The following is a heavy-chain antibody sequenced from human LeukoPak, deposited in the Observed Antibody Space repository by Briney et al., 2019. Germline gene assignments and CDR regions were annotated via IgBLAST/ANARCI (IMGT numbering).Heavy chain of an antibody. D-gene: IGHD3-16*02. CDR2: TYYSGST. CDR3: ARSTVMITFGGVIAPDY. V-gene: IGHV4-59*01. Sequence: SETLSLTCTVSGGSISSYYWSWIRQPPGKGLEWIGYTYYSGSTNYNPSLKSRVTISVDTSKNQFSLKLSSVTAADTAVYYCARSTVMITFGGVIAPDYWGQGTLVTVSS. CDR1: GGSISSYY. J-gene: IGHJ4*02.